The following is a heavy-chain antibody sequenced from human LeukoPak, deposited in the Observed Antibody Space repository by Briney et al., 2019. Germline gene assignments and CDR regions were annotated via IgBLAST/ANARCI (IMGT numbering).Heavy chain of an antibody. Sequence: GESLKISCKGSGYSFTSYWIGWVRQMPGRGLEWMGIIFPGDSDTRYSPSFQGQVTISGDKSINTAYLQWTSLKASDTAVYYCARLRTSDFDYWGQGTLVTVSS. J-gene: IGHJ4*02. CDR2: IFPGDSDT. V-gene: IGHV5-51*01. CDR1: GYSFTSYW. CDR3: ARLRTSDFDY.